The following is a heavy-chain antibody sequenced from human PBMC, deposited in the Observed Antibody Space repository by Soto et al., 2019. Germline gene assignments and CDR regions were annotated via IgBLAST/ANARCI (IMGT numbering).Heavy chain of an antibody. CDR2: IWYDGSNK. Sequence: QVQLVESGGGVVQPGRSLRLSCAASGFTFSSYGMHWVRQAPGKGLEWVAVIWYDGSNKYYADSVKGRFTISRDNSKNTLNLQMNSLRAEDTAVYYCARDLKVDGRFLEWLLRYYYYGMDVWGQGTTVTVSS. J-gene: IGHJ6*02. D-gene: IGHD3-3*01. CDR1: GFTFSSYG. V-gene: IGHV3-33*01. CDR3: ARDLKVDGRFLEWLLRYYYYGMDV.